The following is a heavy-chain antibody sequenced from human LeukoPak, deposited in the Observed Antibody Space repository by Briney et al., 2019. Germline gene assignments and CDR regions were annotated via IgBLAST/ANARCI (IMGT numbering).Heavy chain of an antibody. Sequence: GGSLRLSCAASGFTFSSYAMNWVRQAPGKGLEWVSAISGSGGNTYYADSVKGRFTISRDNSKNTLYLQMNSLRAEDTAVYYCAKDRGGGYCSGGSCYATFFDYWGQGTLVTVSS. CDR2: ISGSGGNT. V-gene: IGHV3-23*01. CDR1: GFTFSSYA. CDR3: AKDRGGGYCSGGSCYATFFDY. J-gene: IGHJ4*02. D-gene: IGHD2-15*01.